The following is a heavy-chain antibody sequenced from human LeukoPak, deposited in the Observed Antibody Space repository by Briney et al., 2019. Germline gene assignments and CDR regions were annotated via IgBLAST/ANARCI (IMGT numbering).Heavy chain of an antibody. J-gene: IGHJ6*03. CDR1: GYTFTSYD. CDR3: ARVRITMVRGVFYYYYYMDV. CDR2: MNPNSGNT. Sequence: GASVKVSCKASGYTFTSYDINWVRQATGQGLEWMGWMNPNSGNTGYAQKFQGRVTITRNTSISTAYMELSSLRSEDTAVYYCARVRITMVRGVFYYYYYMDVWGKGTTVTVSS. D-gene: IGHD3-10*01. V-gene: IGHV1-8*03.